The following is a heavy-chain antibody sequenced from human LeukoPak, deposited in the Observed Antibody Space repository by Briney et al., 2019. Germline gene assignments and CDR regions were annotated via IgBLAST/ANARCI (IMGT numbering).Heavy chain of an antibody. D-gene: IGHD2-15*01. CDR1: VGSFSGYY. Sequence: SETLSLTCAVYVGSFSGYYWSWIRQPPGKGLEWIGRINHSGSTNYNPSLKCRVSISVVTSKNQFSLKLSSVTAADTAVYYCAREREGFFDLWGRGTRVTVSS. CDR2: INHSGST. V-gene: IGHV4-34*01. J-gene: IGHJ2*01. CDR3: AREREGFFDL.